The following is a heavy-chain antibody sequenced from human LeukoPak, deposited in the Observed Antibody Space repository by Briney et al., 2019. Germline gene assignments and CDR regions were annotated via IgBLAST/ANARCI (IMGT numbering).Heavy chain of an antibody. CDR1: GYTFTGYY. Sequence: GASVKVSCKASGYTFTGYYMHWVRQAPGQGLEWMGWINANSGGTNYAQKFQGRVTMTRDTSISTAYMELSRLGSDDTAVYYCARDCGTSCSDYWGQGTLVTVSS. CDR2: INANSGGT. V-gene: IGHV1-2*02. J-gene: IGHJ4*02. CDR3: ARDCGTSCSDY. D-gene: IGHD2-2*01.